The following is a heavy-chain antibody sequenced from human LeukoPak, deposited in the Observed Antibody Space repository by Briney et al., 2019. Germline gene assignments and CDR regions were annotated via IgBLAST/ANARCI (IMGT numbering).Heavy chain of an antibody. J-gene: IGHJ5*02. D-gene: IGHD3-16*02. V-gene: IGHV1-69*13. CDR3: AREMITFGGVIVKPSDWFDP. CDR1: GGTFSSYA. Sequence: SVKVSCKASGGTFSSYAISWVRQAPGQGLEWMGGIIPIFGTANYAQKFQGRVTITADESTSTAYMELSSLRSEVTAVYYCAREMITFGGVIVKPSDWFDPWGQGTLVTVSS. CDR2: IIPIFGTA.